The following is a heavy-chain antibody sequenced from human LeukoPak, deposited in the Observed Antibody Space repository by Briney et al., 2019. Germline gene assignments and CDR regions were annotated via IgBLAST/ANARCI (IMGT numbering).Heavy chain of an antibody. Sequence: PGGSLRLSCAASEFIFSTYWMSWVRQAPGKGLEWVANIKEDGSESHYVDSVKGRFTISRANAKNSLYLQMNSLRAEDTAMYFCAKAGLLWFGESWMDVWGQGTTVTVSS. CDR1: EFIFSTYW. V-gene: IGHV3-7*01. J-gene: IGHJ6*02. CDR3: AKAGLLWFGESWMDV. D-gene: IGHD3-10*01. CDR2: IKEDGSES.